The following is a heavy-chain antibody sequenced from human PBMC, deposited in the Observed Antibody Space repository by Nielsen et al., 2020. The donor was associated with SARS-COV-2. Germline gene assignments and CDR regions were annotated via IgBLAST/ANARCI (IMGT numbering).Heavy chain of an antibody. D-gene: IGHD1-26*01. CDR1: GFTFSSYG. CDR3: AREVWGELLDGSYYFDY. Sequence: GGSLRLSCAASGFTFSSYGMHWVRQAPGKGLEWVAVIWYDGSNKYYAGSVKGRFTISRDNSKNTLYLQMNSLRAEDTTVYYCAREVWGELLDGSYYFDYWGQGTLVTVSS. V-gene: IGHV3-33*01. CDR2: IWYDGSNK. J-gene: IGHJ4*02.